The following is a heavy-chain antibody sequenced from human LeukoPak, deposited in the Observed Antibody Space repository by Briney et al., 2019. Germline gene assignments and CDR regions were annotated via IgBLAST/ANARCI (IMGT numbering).Heavy chain of an antibody. CDR3: ARSPGIVVVTGLNEDNWFDP. CDR1: GGSISSSSYY. D-gene: IGHD2-21*02. V-gene: IGHV4-39*01. Sequence: SETLSLTCTVSGGSISSSSYYWGWIRQPPGKGLEWIGSIYYSGSTYYNPSLKSRVTISVDTSKNQFSLKLSSVTAADTAVYFCARSPGIVVVTGLNEDNWFDPWGQGTLVTVSS. CDR2: IYYSGST. J-gene: IGHJ5*02.